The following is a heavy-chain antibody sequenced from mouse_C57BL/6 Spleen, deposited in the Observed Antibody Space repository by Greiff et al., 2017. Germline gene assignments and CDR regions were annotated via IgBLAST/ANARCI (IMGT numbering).Heavy chain of an antibody. Sequence: QVQLQQPGAELVKPGASVKMSCKASGYTFTSYWITWVKQRPGQGLEWIGDIYPGSGSTNYNEKFKSKAKLTVDTSSSTAYMQRSSLPSEDSAVYYGARKGGFITTVVAPFDYWGQGTTRTVSS. V-gene: IGHV1-55*01. CDR1: GYTFTSYW. CDR2: IYPGSGST. CDR3: ARKGGFITTVVAPFDY. D-gene: IGHD1-1*01. J-gene: IGHJ2*01.